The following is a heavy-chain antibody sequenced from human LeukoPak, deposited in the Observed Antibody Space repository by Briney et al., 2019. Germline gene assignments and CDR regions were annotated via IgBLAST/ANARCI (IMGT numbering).Heavy chain of an antibody. D-gene: IGHD3-10*01. CDR3: ARAGKRITMVRGVATGAYYFDY. Sequence: ASVKVFCKASGYTFTGYYMHWVRQAPGQGLEWMGWINPNTGGTNYAQKFQGWVTMTRDTSISTAYMELSRLRSDDTAVYYCARAGKRITMVRGVATGAYYFDYWGQGTLVTVSS. CDR1: GYTFTGYY. V-gene: IGHV1-2*04. J-gene: IGHJ4*02. CDR2: INPNTGGT.